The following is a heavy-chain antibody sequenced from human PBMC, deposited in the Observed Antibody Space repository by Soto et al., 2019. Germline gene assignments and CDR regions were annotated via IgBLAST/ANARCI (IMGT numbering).Heavy chain of an antibody. J-gene: IGHJ3*01. D-gene: IGHD3-10*01. CDR2: IKQDGSEK. CDR1: GFTFSSYW. CDR3: ARVFITMVRGVNDAFDF. Sequence: GGSLRLSCAVSGFTFSSYWMTWVRQAPGKGLEWVANIKQDGSEKYYVDSVKGRFTISRDNAKNSLYLQMNSLRAEDTAMYYCARVFITMVRGVNDAFDFWGQGTMVTVSS. V-gene: IGHV3-7*01.